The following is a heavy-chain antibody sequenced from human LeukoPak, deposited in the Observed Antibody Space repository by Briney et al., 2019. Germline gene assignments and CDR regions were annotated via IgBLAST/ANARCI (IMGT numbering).Heavy chain of an antibody. V-gene: IGHV4-34*01. D-gene: IGHD1-7*01. CDR1: GGSFSGYY. Sequence: SETLSLTCAVYGGSFSGYYWSWIRQPPGKGLEWIGEINHSGSTNYNPSLKSRVTISVDTSKNQFSLRLSSVTAADTAVYYCARGGLITGTTWRLPHQSNNWFDPWGQGTLVTVSS. CDR3: ARGGLITGTTWRLPHQSNNWFDP. J-gene: IGHJ5*02. CDR2: INHSGST.